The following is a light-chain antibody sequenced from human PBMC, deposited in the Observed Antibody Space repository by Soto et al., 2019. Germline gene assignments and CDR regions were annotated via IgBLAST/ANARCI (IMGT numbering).Light chain of an antibody. CDR3: SSYTSSSTRV. V-gene: IGLV2-14*01. J-gene: IGLJ1*01. Sequence: QSALTQPASVSGSPGQSITISCTGTSSDVGGYNYVSWYQQHPGKALKLVIFDVSDRPSGVSNRFSGSKSGNTASLTISGLQAEDEADYYCSSYTSSSTRVFGTGTKLTVL. CDR2: DVS. CDR1: SSDVGGYNY.